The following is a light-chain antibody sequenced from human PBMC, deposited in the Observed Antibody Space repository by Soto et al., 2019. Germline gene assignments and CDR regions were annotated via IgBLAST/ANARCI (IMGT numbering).Light chain of an antibody. CDR3: QQLTSYPFT. J-gene: IGKJ3*01. CDR1: QGISSY. Sequence: DIQLTQSPSFLSASVGDRVTITCRAGQGISSYLAWYQQKPGKAPKLLIYAASTLQSGVPSRFSGSGSGTEFTLTISSLQPEDFATYYCQQLTSYPFTFGLGTEVDIK. CDR2: AAS. V-gene: IGKV1-9*01.